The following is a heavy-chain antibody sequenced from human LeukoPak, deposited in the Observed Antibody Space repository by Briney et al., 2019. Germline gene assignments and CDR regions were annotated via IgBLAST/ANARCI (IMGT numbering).Heavy chain of an antibody. Sequence: PSETLSLTCTVSGGSISSSSYYWGWIRQPPGKGLEWIGSIYYSGSTYYNPSLKSRVTISVDTSKNQFSLKLSSVTAADTAVFYCARGDNYDILTGYFQTSSYFDFWGQGTLVTVSS. D-gene: IGHD3-9*01. V-gene: IGHV4-39*07. CDR2: IYYSGST. J-gene: IGHJ4*02. CDR3: ARGDNYDILTGYFQTSSYFDF. CDR1: GGSISSSSYY.